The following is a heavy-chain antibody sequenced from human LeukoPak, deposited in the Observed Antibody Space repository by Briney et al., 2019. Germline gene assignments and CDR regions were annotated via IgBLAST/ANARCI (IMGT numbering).Heavy chain of an antibody. CDR1: GGSFSGYY. CDR2: INHSGST. Sequence: PSETLSLTCAVYGGSFSGYYWSWIRQPPGKGLEWIGEINHSGSTNYNPSLKSRVTISVDTSKNQFSLKLRSVTAADTAVYYCARSRLRNWFAPWGQGTLVTVSS. V-gene: IGHV4-34*01. J-gene: IGHJ5*02. CDR3: ARSRLRNWFAP.